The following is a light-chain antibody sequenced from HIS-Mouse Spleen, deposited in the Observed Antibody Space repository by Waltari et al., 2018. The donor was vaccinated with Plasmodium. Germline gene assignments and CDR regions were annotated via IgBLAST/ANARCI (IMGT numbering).Light chain of an antibody. CDR3: QAWDSSTVV. J-gene: IGLJ2*01. V-gene: IGLV3-1*01. CDR1: KLGDKY. Sequence: SYELTQPPSVSVSPGQTASITCSGDKLGDKYACWYQQKPGQSPVVFIERDSKRPSGVSSRFLGSNSGNTATLTISGTQAMDEADYYCQAWDSSTVVFGGGTKLTVL. CDR2: RDS.